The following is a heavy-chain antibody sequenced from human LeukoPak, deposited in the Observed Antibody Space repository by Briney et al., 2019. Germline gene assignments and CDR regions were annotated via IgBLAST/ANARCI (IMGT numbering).Heavy chain of an antibody. CDR3: ARESSGWYSRRLFDY. J-gene: IGHJ4*02. CDR2: IYYSGST. CDR1: GGSFSGYY. D-gene: IGHD6-19*01. V-gene: IGHV4-59*01. Sequence: PSETLSLTCAVYGGSFSGYYWSWIRQPPGKGLEWIGYIYYSGSTNYNPSLKSRVTISVDTSKNQFSLKLSSVTAADTAVYYCARESSGWYSRRLFDYWGQGTLVTVSS.